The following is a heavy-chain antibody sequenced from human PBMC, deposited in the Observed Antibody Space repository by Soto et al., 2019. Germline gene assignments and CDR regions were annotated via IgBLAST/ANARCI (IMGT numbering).Heavy chain of an antibody. Sequence: EVQLVESGGGLIQPGGSLRLSCAASGFTVSSNYMGWVRQAPGKGLEYVSVVYSAGNTYYTDSVKGRFTISRDSSENMLFLQMNSLGAEDTAVYFWARAVGSSGGWAEYFQHWGQGTLVTVSS. CDR3: ARAVGSSGGWAEYFQH. J-gene: IGHJ1*01. D-gene: IGHD6-19*01. V-gene: IGHV3-53*01. CDR2: VYSAGNT. CDR1: GFTVSSNY.